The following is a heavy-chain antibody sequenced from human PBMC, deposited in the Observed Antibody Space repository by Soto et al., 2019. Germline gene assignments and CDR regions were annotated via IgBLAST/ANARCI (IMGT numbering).Heavy chain of an antibody. Sequence: EVQLLESGGGLVQPGGSLRLSCTASGFTFSDHAMTWVRQAPGKGLEWVSGISGGGSGAYYADSVKGRFTVSRANSKNTLFLQMESLRDEDTAVYYCAIDLWWYTHWGQGTLVTVSS. V-gene: IGHV3-23*01. CDR1: GFTFSDHA. J-gene: IGHJ4*02. D-gene: IGHD2-15*01. CDR2: ISGGGSGA. CDR3: AIDLWWYTH.